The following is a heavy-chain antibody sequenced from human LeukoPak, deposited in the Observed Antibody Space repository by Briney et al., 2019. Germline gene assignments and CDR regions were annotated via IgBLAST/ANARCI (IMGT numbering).Heavy chain of an antibody. J-gene: IGHJ4*02. CDR2: INPSGGNT. V-gene: IGHV1-46*01. Sequence: ASVKVSCKASGYPFIDYYLQWVRQAPGQGLEWMGMINPSGGNTNYAQKFQGRVTMTEDTSTDTAYMELSSLRSEDTAVYYCATDDYGGNSAKAADFDFWGQGTLVTVS. D-gene: IGHD4-23*01. CDR3: ATDDYGGNSAKAADFDF. CDR1: GYPFIDYY.